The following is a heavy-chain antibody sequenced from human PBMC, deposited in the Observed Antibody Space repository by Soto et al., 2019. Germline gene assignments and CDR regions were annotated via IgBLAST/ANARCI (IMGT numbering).Heavy chain of an antibody. J-gene: IGHJ3*02. Sequence: HPGGSLRLSCAVSGFTFNTYVMNWVRQAPGKGLEWVSNISGGGDSTNYADSVKGRFTISRDNSKNTLSLQMNSLRAEDTAVYYCVIGGPALHNTFDIWGQGTLVSVSS. CDR1: GFTFNTYV. V-gene: IGHV3-23*01. CDR3: VIGGPALHNTFDI. CDR2: ISGGGDST. D-gene: IGHD3-16*01.